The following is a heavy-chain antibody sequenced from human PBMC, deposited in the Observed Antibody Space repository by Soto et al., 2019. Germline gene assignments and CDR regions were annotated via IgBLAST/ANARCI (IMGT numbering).Heavy chain of an antibody. CDR1: GGSISSYY. Sequence: PSETLSLTCTVSGGSISSYYWTWIRQPPGKGLEWIGYIYNSGSTNYNPSLKSRVTISADTSKNQFSLKLTSVTAADTAVYYCARDLPPLDSWGQGTLVTVSS. CDR3: ARDLPPLDS. V-gene: IGHV4-59*01. CDR2: IYNSGST. J-gene: IGHJ4*02.